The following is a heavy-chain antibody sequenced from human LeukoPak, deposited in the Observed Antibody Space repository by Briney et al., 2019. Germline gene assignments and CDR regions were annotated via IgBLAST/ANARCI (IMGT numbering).Heavy chain of an antibody. V-gene: IGHV3-11*01. CDR2: ISSSGSTI. CDR1: GFTFSDYY. J-gene: IGHJ6*02. CDR3: ARDLLWFGELLYRELV. Sequence: GGSLRLSCAASGFTFSDYYMSWIRQAPGKGLEWVSYISSSGSTIYYADSVKGRFTISRDNAKNSLYLQMNSLRAEDTAVYYCARDLLWFGELLYRELVWGQGTTVTVSS. D-gene: IGHD3-10*01.